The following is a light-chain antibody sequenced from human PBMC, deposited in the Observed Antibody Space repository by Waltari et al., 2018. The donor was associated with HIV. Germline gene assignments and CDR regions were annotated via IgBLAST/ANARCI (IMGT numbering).Light chain of an antibody. CDR3: ASHAGSKDV. CDR2: DVT. J-gene: IGLJ2*01. Sequence: QSALTQPPSASGSPGQSVTISCTGTSSDVGAYNYFSWFQHHPGKAPKLMIYDVTKRTSGVHDRFSGSKSGNTASLTVSGLQAEDEADYYCASHAGSKDVFGGGTRLTVL. V-gene: IGLV2-8*01. CDR1: SSDVGAYNY.